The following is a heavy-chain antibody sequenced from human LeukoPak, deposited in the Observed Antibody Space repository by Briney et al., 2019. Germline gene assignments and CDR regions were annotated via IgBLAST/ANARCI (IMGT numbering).Heavy chain of an antibody. CDR3: ARASLWFGEL. CDR2: IVPIFGTA. D-gene: IGHD3-10*01. CDR1: GGTFSSYA. Sequence: GASVKVSCKASGGTFSSYAISWVRQAPGQGLEWMGGIVPIFGTANYAQKFQGRVTMTTDTSTSTAYMELRSLRSDDTAVYYCARASLWFGELWGQGTLVTVSS. J-gene: IGHJ4*02. V-gene: IGHV1-69*05.